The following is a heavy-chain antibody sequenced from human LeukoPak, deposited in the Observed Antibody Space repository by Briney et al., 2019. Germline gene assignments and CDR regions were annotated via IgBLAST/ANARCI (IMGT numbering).Heavy chain of an antibody. Sequence: SETLSLTCTVSGGSISSYYWSWIRQPPGKGLEWIGYIYYSGSTNYNPSLKSRVTISVDTSKNQFSLKLSSVTAADTAVYYCARDRRVGSGWPQEFDYWGQGTLVTVSS. CDR2: IYYSGST. CDR1: GGSISSYY. V-gene: IGHV4-59*01. D-gene: IGHD6-19*01. CDR3: ARDRRVGSGWPQEFDY. J-gene: IGHJ4*02.